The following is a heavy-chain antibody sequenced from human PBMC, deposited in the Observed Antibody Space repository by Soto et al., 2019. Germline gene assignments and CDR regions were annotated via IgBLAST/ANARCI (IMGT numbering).Heavy chain of an antibody. Sequence: QVQLVQSGGEVKKPGSSVQVSCKASGGTFSSYTISWVRQAPGQGREWVVDNIPIFGTPKYALKFQCRVTIIADELTSTAYMELNRLRSEDTDVYYCATLGNYYAFDIWGQGTLVSVSS. J-gene: IGHJ3*02. CDR2: NIPIFGTP. CDR3: ATLGNYYAFDI. D-gene: IGHD1-7*01. V-gene: IGHV1-69*01. CDR1: GGTFSSYT.